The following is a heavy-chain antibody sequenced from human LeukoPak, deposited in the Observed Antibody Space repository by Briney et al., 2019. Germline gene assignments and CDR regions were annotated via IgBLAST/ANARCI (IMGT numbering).Heavy chain of an antibody. CDR1: GYTFTSYY. CDR2: INPNSSGT. J-gene: IGHJ4*02. D-gene: IGHD3-22*01. Sequence: RASVKVSCKASGYTFTSYYMHWVRQAPGQGLEWMGWINPNSSGTNYAQKFQGRVTMTRDTSISTAYMELSRLRSDDTAIYYCARDEGLNYDSSGYYFDRGSYFDYWGQGTLVTVSS. V-gene: IGHV1-2*02. CDR3: ARDEGLNYDSSGYYFDRGSYFDY.